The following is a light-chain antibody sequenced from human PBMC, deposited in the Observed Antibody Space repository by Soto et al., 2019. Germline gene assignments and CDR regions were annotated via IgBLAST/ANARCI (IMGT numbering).Light chain of an antibody. V-gene: IGLV2-14*01. J-gene: IGLJ1*01. CDR3: NSYTSKSTGV. CDR1: SSDVGGYNY. CDR2: EVS. Sequence: QSALTQPASVSGSPGQSITISCTGTSSDVGGYNYVSWYQQHPGKAPKLIIYEVSNRTSGFSNRCSGSKSGNTASLTISGLQAEDEADYYCNSYTSKSTGVFGTGTKVTVL.